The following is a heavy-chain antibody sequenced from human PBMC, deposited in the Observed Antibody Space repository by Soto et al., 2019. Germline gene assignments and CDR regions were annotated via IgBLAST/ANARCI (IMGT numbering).Heavy chain of an antibody. CDR1: GFTFTSSA. CDR3: AADERYCSGGSCGPAFDI. D-gene: IGHD2-15*01. Sequence: SVKVSCKASGFTFTSSAMQWVRQARGQRLEWIGWIVVGSGNTNYAQKFQERVTITRDMSTSTAYMELSSLRSEDTAVYYCAADERYCSGGSCGPAFDIWGQGTMVTVSS. V-gene: IGHV1-58*02. J-gene: IGHJ3*02. CDR2: IVVGSGNT.